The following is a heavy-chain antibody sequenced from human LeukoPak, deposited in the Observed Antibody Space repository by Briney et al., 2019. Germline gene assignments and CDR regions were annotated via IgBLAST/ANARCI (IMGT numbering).Heavy chain of an antibody. CDR2: IYHSGST. CDR3: ARMLSGLLWFGDPTGHFDY. CDR1: GYSISSGYY. J-gene: IGHJ4*02. Sequence: SETLSLTCTVSGYSISSGYYWGWIRPPPGKGLEWIGSIYHSGSTYYNPSLKSRVTISVDTSKNQFSLNLSSVTAADTAVYYRARMLSGLLWFGDPTGHFDYWGQGTLVTVSS. D-gene: IGHD3-10*01. V-gene: IGHV4-38-2*02.